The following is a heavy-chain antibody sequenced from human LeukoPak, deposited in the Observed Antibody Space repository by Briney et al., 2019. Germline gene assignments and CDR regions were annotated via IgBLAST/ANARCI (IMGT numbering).Heavy chain of an antibody. Sequence: GGSLRLSCAASGFTLSSFWMHWVRQVPGKGLVWISRISSDGSTTSYADSVKGRFTISRDNAKNTLYLQMNSLRVEDTAVYYCAGGPPYYFGMDVWGQGTTVTVSS. CDR1: GFTLSSFW. J-gene: IGHJ6*02. CDR3: AGGPPYYFGMDV. CDR2: ISSDGSTT. V-gene: IGHV3-74*01.